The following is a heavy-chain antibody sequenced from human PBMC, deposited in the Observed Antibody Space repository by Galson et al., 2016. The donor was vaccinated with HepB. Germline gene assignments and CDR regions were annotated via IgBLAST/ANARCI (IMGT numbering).Heavy chain of an antibody. J-gene: IGHJ6*02. V-gene: IGHV1-46*01. CDR2: GNPRTGST. CDR3: ARDRGSNSLKVYGTDV. CDR1: GYTITSYY. Sequence: SVKVSCKASGYTITSYYMRWVRQAPGQGHEWMGIGNPRTGSTSYARKFQDRVTVTRDTSTSTVYMELSSLRSEDTAVYYCARDRGSNSLKVYGTDVWGQGTTVTVSS. D-gene: IGHD3-10*01.